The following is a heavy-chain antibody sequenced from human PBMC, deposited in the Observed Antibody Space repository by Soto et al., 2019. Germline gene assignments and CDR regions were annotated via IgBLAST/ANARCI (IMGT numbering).Heavy chain of an antibody. V-gene: IGHV3-23*01. CDR2: ISGSGGRK. J-gene: IGHJ4*02. CDR3: ANDGGSYAYYFDY. Sequence: EVQLLESGGGLVQPGGSRRLSCAASGFTFSSYAMSWVRQAPGKGLEWVSAISGSGGRKYYADSVKGRFTVSRDNSKNTLYLQMNSLRAEDTAVYYCANDGGSYAYYFDYWGQGTLVTVSS. CDR1: GFTFSSYA. D-gene: IGHD1-26*01.